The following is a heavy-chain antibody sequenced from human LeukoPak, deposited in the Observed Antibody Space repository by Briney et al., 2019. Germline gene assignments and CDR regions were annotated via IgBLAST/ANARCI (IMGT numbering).Heavy chain of an antibody. Sequence: SETLSLTCSVSGGSINSAGFYWSWLRQHPGKGLEWIGYIYYSGSTYYNPSLKSRLTISLDTSKNQFSLELRSVTAADTAVYYCARGELPWFGDLLPYFDYWGQGSLVTVSS. CDR3: ARGELPWFGDLLPYFDY. D-gene: IGHD3-10*01. CDR2: IYYSGST. J-gene: IGHJ4*02. CDR1: GGSINSAGFY. V-gene: IGHV4-31*02.